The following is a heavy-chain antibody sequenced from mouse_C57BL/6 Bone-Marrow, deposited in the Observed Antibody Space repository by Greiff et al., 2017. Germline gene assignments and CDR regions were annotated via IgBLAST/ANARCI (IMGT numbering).Heavy chain of an antibody. Sequence: EVKLLEPGAGLVKPGASLKLSCAASGFTFTSYAMSWIRQTPEKRLEWVASINTGGSTYYPDSVKGGFTTSRDNARNIQYLQMSSLRSEDTAMYCAARALSYYVSGDGFDYWGQGTNFTVSS. CDR2: INTGGST. J-gene: IGHJ2*01. V-gene: IGHV5-6-5*01. D-gene: IGHD1-1*01. CDR1: GFTFTSYA. CDR3: ARALSYYVSGDGFDY.